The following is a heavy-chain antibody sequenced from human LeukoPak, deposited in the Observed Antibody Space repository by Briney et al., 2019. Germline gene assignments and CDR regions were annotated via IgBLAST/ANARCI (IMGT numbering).Heavy chain of an antibody. CDR1: GYSFTSNW. CDR3: ARLNKGDYYPSILAYYYMDV. V-gene: IGHV5-51*01. Sequence: GESLKISCKGSGYSFTSNWIGWVRQMPGKGLEWMGIIYPGDSDTRYSPSFQGQVTISADKSISTAYLQWSSLKASDTATYYCARLNKGDYYPSILAYYYMDVWGKGTTVTVSS. J-gene: IGHJ6*03. CDR2: IYPGDSDT. D-gene: IGHD3-3*01.